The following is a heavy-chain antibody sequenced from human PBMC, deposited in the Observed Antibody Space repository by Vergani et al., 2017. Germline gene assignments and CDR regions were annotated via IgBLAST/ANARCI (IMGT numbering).Heavy chain of an antibody. V-gene: IGHV3-21*01. CDR1: GFTFDDYG. D-gene: IGHD6-13*01. J-gene: IGHJ5*02. CDR2: ISSSSSYI. CDR3: ARDRRQQLVLGLNWCDP. Sequence: EVQLVESGGGVVRPGGSLRLSCAASGFTFDDYGMSWVRQAPGKGLEWVSSISSSSSYIYYANSVKGRFTISRNNAKNSLYLQMNSLRAEDTAVYYCARDRRQQLVLGLNWCDPWGQGTLVTVSS.